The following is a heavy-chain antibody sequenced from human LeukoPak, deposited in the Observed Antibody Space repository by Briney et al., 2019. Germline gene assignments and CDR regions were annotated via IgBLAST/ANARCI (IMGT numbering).Heavy chain of an antibody. J-gene: IGHJ4*02. CDR1: GYTFTSYA. CDR3: AGGGYGSGSYNYFDY. CDR2: INAGNGNT. D-gene: IGHD3-10*01. V-gene: IGHV1-3*01. Sequence: ASVKVSCKASGYTFTSYAMHWVRQAPGQRHEWMGWINAGNGNTKYSQKFQGRVTITRDTSASTAYMELSSLRFEDTAVYYCAGGGYGSGSYNYFDYWGQGTLVTVSS.